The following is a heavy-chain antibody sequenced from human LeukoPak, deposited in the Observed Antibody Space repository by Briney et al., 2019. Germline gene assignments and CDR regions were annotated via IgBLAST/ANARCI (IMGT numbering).Heavy chain of an antibody. V-gene: IGHV5-51*01. J-gene: IGHJ6*02. D-gene: IGHD1/OR15-1a*01. CDR3: ARQWSNNYYGMDV. Sequence: GESLKISCKGSGYSFTSYWIGWVRQMPGKGLEWMGIIYPGDSDTRYGPSFQGQVTISADKSISTAYLQWSSLKASDTAMYYCARQWSNNYYGMDVWGQGTTVTVSS. CDR1: GYSFTSYW. CDR2: IYPGDSDT.